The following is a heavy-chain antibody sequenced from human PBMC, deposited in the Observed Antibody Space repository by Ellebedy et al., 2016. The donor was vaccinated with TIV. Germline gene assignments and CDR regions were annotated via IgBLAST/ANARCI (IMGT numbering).Heavy chain of an antibody. Sequence: AASVKVSCKASGYTFTSYDINWARQATGQGLEWMGWMNPNSGNTGYAQKFQGRVTMTRNTSISTAYMELSSLRSEDTAVYYCARAPTNYDRDFDYWGQGTLVTVSS. J-gene: IGHJ4*02. D-gene: IGHD3-22*01. CDR1: GYTFTSYD. CDR3: ARAPTNYDRDFDY. CDR2: MNPNSGNT. V-gene: IGHV1-8*01.